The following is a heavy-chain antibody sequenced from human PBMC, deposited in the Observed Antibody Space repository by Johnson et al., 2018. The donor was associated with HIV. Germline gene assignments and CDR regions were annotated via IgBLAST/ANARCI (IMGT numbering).Heavy chain of an antibody. V-gene: IGHV3-30*04. CDR1: GFTFSSYA. CDR2: ISYDGSNK. J-gene: IGHJ3*02. Sequence: QVQLVESGGGVVQPGRSLRLSCAASGFTFSSYAMHWVRQAPGKGLEWVAVISYDGSNKYYADSVKGRFTISRDNSKNTLYLQMNSLRAEDTAVYYCAREAHYYDSSGLKRGAFDIWGQVTMVTVSS. D-gene: IGHD3-22*01. CDR3: AREAHYYDSSGLKRGAFDI.